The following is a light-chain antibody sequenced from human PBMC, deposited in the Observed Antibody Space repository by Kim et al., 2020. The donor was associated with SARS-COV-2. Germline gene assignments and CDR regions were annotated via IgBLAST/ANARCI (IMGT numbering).Light chain of an antibody. Sequence: QSALTQPASVSGSPGQSITISCTGTSSDVGVYNYVSWYQQHPGKAPKLMIYDVSKRPSGVSNRFSGSKSGNTAPLTISGLQAEDEADYYCNSYTSSRTYVFGTGTKVTVL. J-gene: IGLJ1*01. V-gene: IGLV2-14*01. CDR1: SSDVGVYNY. CDR3: NSYTSSRTYV. CDR2: DVS.